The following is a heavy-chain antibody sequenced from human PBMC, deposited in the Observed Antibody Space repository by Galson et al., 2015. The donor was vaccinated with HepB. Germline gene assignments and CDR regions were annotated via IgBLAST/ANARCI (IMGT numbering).Heavy chain of an antibody. Sequence: SETLSLTCTVSGYSISSYYWSWIRQPPGKGLEWIGFIYYSGSTNYNPSLKSRVTISMDTSKNQFSLKLSSVTAADTAVYYCARDRPGSITIFGVEQHGFDPWGQGTLVTVSS. CDR1: GYSISSYY. CDR3: ARDRPGSITIFGVEQHGFDP. V-gene: IGHV4-59*01. CDR2: IYYSGST. D-gene: IGHD3-3*01. J-gene: IGHJ5*02.